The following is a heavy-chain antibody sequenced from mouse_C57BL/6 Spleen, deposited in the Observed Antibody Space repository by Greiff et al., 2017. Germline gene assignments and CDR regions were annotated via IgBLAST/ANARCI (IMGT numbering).Heavy chain of an antibody. J-gene: IGHJ4*01. D-gene: IGHD2-4*01. Sequence: EVKLMESGGGLVQPGGSLKLSCAASGFTFSDYGMAWVRQAPRKGPEWVAFISNLAYSIYYADTVTGRFTISRENAKNTLYLEMSILRSEDTAMYYCARNYDYDGYAMDYWGQGTSVTVSS. CDR3: ARNYDYDGYAMDY. CDR1: GFTFSDYG. CDR2: ISNLAYSI. V-gene: IGHV5-15*01.